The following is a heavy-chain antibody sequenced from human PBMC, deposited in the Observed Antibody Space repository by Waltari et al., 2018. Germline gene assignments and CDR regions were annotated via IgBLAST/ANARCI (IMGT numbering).Heavy chain of an antibody. Sequence: EVQLLESGGGLVQPGGPLRLSCVASGFTFSGYAMSWVRQAPGKGLEWVSVIYSGGGSTYYADSVKGRFTVSRDNSKNTLYLQMNSLRAEDTAVYYCAKDSEKGAGLDYYYYMDVWGKGTTVTVSS. J-gene: IGHJ6*03. D-gene: IGHD1-26*01. CDR2: IYSGGGST. CDR1: GFTFSGYA. V-gene: IGHV3-23*03. CDR3: AKDSEKGAGLDYYYYMDV.